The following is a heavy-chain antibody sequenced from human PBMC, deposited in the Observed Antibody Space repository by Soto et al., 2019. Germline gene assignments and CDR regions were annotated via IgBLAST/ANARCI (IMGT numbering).Heavy chain of an antibody. CDR3: TTVSYMTHIIVRFDY. V-gene: IGHV3-15*07. CDR2: VQSKTDGGTT. CDR1: GFIFSNDW. J-gene: IGHJ4*01. D-gene: IGHD1-26*01. Sequence: EVHLVESGGGLVKPGGSRRLSCAASGFIFSNDWINWVRQAPGKGLEWVGRVQSKTDGGTTDFAAPVKGRLPISRDDSKNMVYLDMNILKTEDTAIYYCTTVSYMTHIIVRFDYWGHGTLVTVSS.